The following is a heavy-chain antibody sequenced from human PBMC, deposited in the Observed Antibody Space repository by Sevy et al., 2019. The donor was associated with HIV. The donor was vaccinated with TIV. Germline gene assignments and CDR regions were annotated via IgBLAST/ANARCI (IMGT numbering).Heavy chain of an antibody. J-gene: IGHJ4*02. CDR1: GGSITSLY. V-gene: IGHV4-59*08. D-gene: IGHD1-26*01. Sequence: SETLSLTCTVSGGSITSLYWNWIRQPPGKGLEWIANINYNGHINYNPSLKRRVTLSLDTSKNQFALRLGSVTAADTAMYYCAGENAWGRGYSWGQGTLVTVSS. CDR2: INYNGHI. CDR3: AGENAWGRGYS.